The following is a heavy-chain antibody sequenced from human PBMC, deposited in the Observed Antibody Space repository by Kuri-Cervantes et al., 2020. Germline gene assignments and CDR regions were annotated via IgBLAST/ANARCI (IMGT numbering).Heavy chain of an antibody. CDR2: INHSGST. V-gene: IGHV4-34*01. CDR1: GGSFSGYY. D-gene: IGHD3-3*01. Sequence: SQTLSLTCAVYGGSFSGYYWSWIRQPPGKGLEWIGDINHSGSTNYNPSLKSRVTISVDTSKNQFSLKLSSVTAADTAVYYCARGSIPGSGYYTEYYFDYWGQGTLVTVSS. CDR3: ARGSIPGSGYYTEYYFDY. J-gene: IGHJ4*02.